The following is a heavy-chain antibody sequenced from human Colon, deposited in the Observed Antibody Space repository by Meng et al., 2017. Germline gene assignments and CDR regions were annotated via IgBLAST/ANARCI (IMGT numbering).Heavy chain of an antibody. CDR2: IHPSGST. Sequence: QLQLRHWVQGLLKPSRTLFITSAVYGASFSDYYLTWIRQPPGKGLEWVGEIHPSGSTYYSPSLQSRVTITLDTSKNQFSLTLSSMTAADTAVYYCARGVDWAKSGNFWGQGTLVTVSS. D-gene: IGHD3-9*01. CDR3: ARGVDWAKSGNF. V-gene: IGHV4-34*01. J-gene: IGHJ4*02. CDR1: GASFSDYY.